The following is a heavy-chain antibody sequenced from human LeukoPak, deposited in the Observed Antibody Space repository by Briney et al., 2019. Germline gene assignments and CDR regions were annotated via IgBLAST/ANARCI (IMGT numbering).Heavy chain of an antibody. CDR2: INHSGST. J-gene: IGHJ4*02. CDR3: ARAGQQPLDY. Sequence: SETLSLTCAVYGGSFSGYYWSWIRQPPGKGLEWIGEINHSGSTNYNPSLTSRVTISVDTSKNQFSLKLSSVTAADTAVYYCARAGQQPLDYWGQGTLVTVSS. V-gene: IGHV4-34*01. D-gene: IGHD6-13*01. CDR1: GGSFSGYY.